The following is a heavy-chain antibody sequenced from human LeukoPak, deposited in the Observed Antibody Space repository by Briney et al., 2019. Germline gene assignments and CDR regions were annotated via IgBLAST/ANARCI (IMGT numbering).Heavy chain of an antibody. CDR2: MKQDGSET. J-gene: IGHJ4*02. D-gene: IGHD5-12*01. Sequence: GALRLSCAASGFTFSSYWMSWVRQAPGKGLEWVATMKQDGSETYYVDSVKGRFTISRDNAKNSLSLQMNSLRAEDTAVYYCARPARGSIDYWGQGTLVTVSS. CDR1: GFTFSSYW. CDR3: ARPARGSIDY. V-gene: IGHV3-7*01.